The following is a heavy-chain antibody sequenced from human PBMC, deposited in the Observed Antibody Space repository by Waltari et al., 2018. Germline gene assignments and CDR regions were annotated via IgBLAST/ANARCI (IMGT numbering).Heavy chain of an antibody. D-gene: IGHD2-15*01. V-gene: IGHV1-2*02. CDR1: GYTITGYY. Sequence: QVQLVQSGAEVKKPGASVKVSCKASGYTITGYYMHWVRQDPVHRLEWTGLMNPNSGGKNDAMKVKVRVTMTSDTSSSTEYMELGRLRSDDTAVYYCAKGGSDCSGGSCYELYYYYYMDVWCKGTT. CDR3: AKGGSDCSGGSCYELYYYYYMDV. J-gene: IGHJ6*03. CDR2: MNPNSGGK.